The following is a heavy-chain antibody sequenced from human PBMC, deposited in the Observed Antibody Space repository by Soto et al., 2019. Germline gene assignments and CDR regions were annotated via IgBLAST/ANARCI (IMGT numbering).Heavy chain of an antibody. CDR2: INSDGSST. CDR1: GFTFSSYW. D-gene: IGHD3-22*01. CDR3: AREDLTYYYDSSGYPIDD. Sequence: PGGSLRLSCAASGFTFSSYWMHWVRQAPGKGLVWVSRINSDGSSTSYADSVKGRFTISRDNAKNTLYLQMNSLRAEDTAVYYCAREDLTYYYDSSGYPIDDWGQGTLVTVSS. J-gene: IGHJ4*02. V-gene: IGHV3-74*01.